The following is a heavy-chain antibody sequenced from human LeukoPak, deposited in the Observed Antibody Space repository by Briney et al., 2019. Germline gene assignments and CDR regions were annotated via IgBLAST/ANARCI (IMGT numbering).Heavy chain of an antibody. CDR2: INPNSGGT. V-gene: IGHV1-2*02. Sequence: VASVKVSCKASGYTFTVYYMHWVRQAPGQGLEWMGWINPNSGGTNYAQKFQGRVTMTRDTSISTAYMELSRLRSDDTAVYYCARDYGYAVGYFDYWGQGTLVTVSS. J-gene: IGHJ4*02. CDR1: GYTFTVYY. CDR3: ARDYGYAVGYFDY. D-gene: IGHD1-1*01.